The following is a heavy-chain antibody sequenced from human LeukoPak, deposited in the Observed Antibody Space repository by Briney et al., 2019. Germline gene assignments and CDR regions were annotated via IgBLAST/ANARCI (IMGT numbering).Heavy chain of an antibody. Sequence: SETLSLTCTVSGGSISSYYWSWIRQPAGKGLEWIGRIYSSGSTNYNPSLQSRVTMSVDTSKNQFSLKLSSVTAADTAVYYCARTVYDSSGYGYYFDYWGQGTLVTVSS. J-gene: IGHJ4*02. CDR3: ARTVYDSSGYGYYFDY. V-gene: IGHV4-4*07. CDR1: GGSISSYY. CDR2: IYSSGST. D-gene: IGHD3-22*01.